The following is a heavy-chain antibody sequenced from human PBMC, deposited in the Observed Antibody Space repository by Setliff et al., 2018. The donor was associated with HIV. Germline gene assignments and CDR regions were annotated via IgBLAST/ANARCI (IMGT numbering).Heavy chain of an antibody. CDR1: GDSISSGSYY. V-gene: IGHV4-61*09. CDR3: ARRTFGSGRLDT. D-gene: IGHD3-16*01. J-gene: IGHJ5*02. CDR2: IHTTGST. Sequence: SETLSLTCSVSGDSISSGSYYWSWIRLPAGKGLEWIGQIHTTGSTNYNPSLKSRVTISMDTSKNQFSLNLNSVTATDTAVYYWARRTFGSGRLDTWGQGTLVTVSS.